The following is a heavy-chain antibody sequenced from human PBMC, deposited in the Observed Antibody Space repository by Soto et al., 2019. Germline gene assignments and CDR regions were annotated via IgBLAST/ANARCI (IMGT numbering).Heavy chain of an antibody. Sequence: PSETLSLTCTVSGGSVSSGSYYWSWIRQPPGKGLEWIGYIYYSGSTNYNPSLKSRVTISVDTSKNQFSLKLSSVTAADTAVYYCARDNAVTEFNYYYYGMDVWGKGTTVTVSS. D-gene: IGHD2-21*02. CDR1: GGSVSSGSYY. V-gene: IGHV4-61*01. J-gene: IGHJ6*04. CDR3: ARDNAVTEFNYYYYGMDV. CDR2: IYYSGST.